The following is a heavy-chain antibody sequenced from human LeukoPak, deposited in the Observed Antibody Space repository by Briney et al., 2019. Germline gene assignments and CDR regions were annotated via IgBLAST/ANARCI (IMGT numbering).Heavy chain of an antibody. CDR3: ARTCYDILTGYYYFDY. CDR2: IYHSGST. Sequence: PSETLSLTCAVSGGSISSGGYSWSWIRQPPGKGLEWIGYIYHSGSTYYNPSLKSRVTISVDTSKNQFSLKLSSVTAADTAVYYCARTCYDILTGYYYFDYWGQGTLVTVSS. V-gene: IGHV4-30-2*05. D-gene: IGHD3-9*01. CDR1: GGSISSGGYS. J-gene: IGHJ4*02.